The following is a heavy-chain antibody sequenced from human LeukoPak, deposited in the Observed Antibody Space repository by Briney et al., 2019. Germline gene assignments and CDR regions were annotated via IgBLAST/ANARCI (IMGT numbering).Heavy chain of an antibody. CDR1: GGSFNNYY. Sequence: SETLSLTCVVYGGSFNNYYWSWIRQAPGKGLEWSGEINHSGITNYNPSLKSRVTMSIDTSKNQFSLNLRSVTAADTAIYYCARGDIVIVPAAPFDYWGQGTLVTVSS. CDR2: INHSGIT. CDR3: ARGDIVIVPAAPFDY. V-gene: IGHV4-34*01. J-gene: IGHJ4*02. D-gene: IGHD2-2*01.